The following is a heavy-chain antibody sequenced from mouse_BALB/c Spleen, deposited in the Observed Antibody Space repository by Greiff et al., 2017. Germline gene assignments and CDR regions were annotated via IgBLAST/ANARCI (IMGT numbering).Heavy chain of an antibody. J-gene: IGHJ2*01. CDR1: GYNFTSYW. CDR3: ARGNYYFDY. CDR2: IYPGSGST. Sequence: QVQLQQPGAELVKPGTSVKLSCKASGYNFTSYWINWVKLRPGQGLEWIGDIYPGSGSTNYNEKFKSKATLTVDTSSSTAYTQLSSLASEDSALYYCARGNYYFDYWGQGTTLTVSS. V-gene: IGHV1-55*01. D-gene: IGHD2-1*01.